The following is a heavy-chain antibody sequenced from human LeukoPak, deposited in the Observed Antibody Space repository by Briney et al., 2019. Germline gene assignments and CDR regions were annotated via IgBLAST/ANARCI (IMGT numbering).Heavy chain of an antibody. CDR1: GFTFSSYA. D-gene: IGHD6-19*01. J-gene: IGHJ4*02. CDR2: ISDSGGSS. Sequence: GGSLRLSCAASGFTFSSYAMSWIRQGPGKGLEWVSGISDSGGSSYYADSVKGRFTISRDNSKNTLYLQMNSLRAEDTAVYYCAKLPVSYSSGWSNFDYWGQGTPVTVPS. CDR3: AKLPVSYSSGWSNFDY. V-gene: IGHV3-23*01.